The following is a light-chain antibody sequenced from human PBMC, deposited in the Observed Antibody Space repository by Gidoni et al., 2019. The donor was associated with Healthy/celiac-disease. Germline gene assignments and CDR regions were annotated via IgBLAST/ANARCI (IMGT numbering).Light chain of an antibody. J-gene: IGKJ4*01. Sequence: LSPGERATLSCRASQSVSSSYLAWYQQKPGQAPRLLIYGASSRATGIPDRFSGSGSGTDFTLTISRLEPEDFAVYYCQQYGSSPLVTFGGGTKVEIK. CDR2: GAS. CDR1: QSVSSSY. V-gene: IGKV3-20*01. CDR3: QQYGSSPLVT.